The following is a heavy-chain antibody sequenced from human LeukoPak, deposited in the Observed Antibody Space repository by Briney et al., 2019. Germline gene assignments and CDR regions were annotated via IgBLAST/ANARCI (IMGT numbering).Heavy chain of an antibody. V-gene: IGHV4-4*07. CDR3: ARVRDSSGYYYARGVGGAFDI. CDR2: IYTSGST. Sequence: PSETLSLTCTVSGGSISSYYWSWIRQPAGKGLEWIGRIYTSGSTNYNPSLKSRVTISVDTSKNQFSLKLSSVTAADTAVYYCARVRDSSGYYYARGVGGAFDIWGQGTMVTVSS. CDR1: GGSISSYY. J-gene: IGHJ3*02. D-gene: IGHD3-22*01.